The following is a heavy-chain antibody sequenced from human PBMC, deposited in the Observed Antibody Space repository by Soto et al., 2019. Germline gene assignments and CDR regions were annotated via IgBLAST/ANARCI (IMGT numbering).Heavy chain of an antibody. D-gene: IGHD4-17*01. V-gene: IGHV3-11*01. CDR2: ISGNGEII. Sequence: GGSLRRSCAASGFTFSAYYIHWIRRAPGKGLEWISYISGNGEIIQYAASARGRFTISRDNAENSVYLEMDSLRAEDTALYYCARDVDADFRTDFDYWGRGTLVTVSS. J-gene: IGHJ4*02. CDR3: ARDVDADFRTDFDY. CDR1: GFTFSAYY.